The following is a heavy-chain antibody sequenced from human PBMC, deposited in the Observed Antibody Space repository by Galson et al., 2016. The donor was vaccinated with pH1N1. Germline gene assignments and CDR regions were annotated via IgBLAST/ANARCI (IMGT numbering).Heavy chain of an antibody. D-gene: IGHD2-15*01. Sequence: SVKVSCKASGYTFSNYGLTWVRQAPGQGLEWVGRITPVLRTATYAQKFQGRITITADKSTNTVYMQLSSLRSDDTAVYYCARDGRVTVVVTDDALDVWGQGTVLTVSS. J-gene: IGHJ3*01. V-gene: IGHV1-69*04. CDR3: ARDGRVTVVVTDDALDV. CDR2: ITPVLRTA. CDR1: GYTFSNYG.